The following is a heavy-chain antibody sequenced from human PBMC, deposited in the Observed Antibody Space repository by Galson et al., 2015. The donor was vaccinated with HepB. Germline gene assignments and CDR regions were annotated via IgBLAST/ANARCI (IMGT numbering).Heavy chain of an antibody. CDR3: AAGETGSHY. CDR2: ISYDGSNK. V-gene: IGHV3-30*03. Sequence: SLRLSCAASGFTFSSYGMHWVRQAPGKGLEWVAVISYDGSNKYYADSVKGRFTISRDNSKNTLYLQMNSLRAEDTAVYYCAAGETGSHYWGQGTLVTVSS. CDR1: GFTFSSYG. J-gene: IGHJ4*02. D-gene: IGHD1-14*01.